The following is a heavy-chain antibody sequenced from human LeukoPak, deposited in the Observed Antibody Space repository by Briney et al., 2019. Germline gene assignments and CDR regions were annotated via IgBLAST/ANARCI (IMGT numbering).Heavy chain of an antibody. CDR2: ARDKANSYTT. D-gene: IGHD1-26*01. CDR1: GFTFSDHY. J-gene: IGHJ4*02. Sequence: GGSLRLSCAASGFTFSDHYIDWVRQAPGKGLEWVGRARDKANSYTTEYAASVKGRFTFSRDDSENSVYLQMNSLKIEDTAVYYCTRVQRIVGATILDYRGQGTLVIVSS. V-gene: IGHV3-72*01. CDR3: TRVQRIVGATILDY.